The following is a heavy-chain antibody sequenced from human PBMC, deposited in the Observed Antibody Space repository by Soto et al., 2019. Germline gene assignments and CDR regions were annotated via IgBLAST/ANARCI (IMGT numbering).Heavy chain of an antibody. Sequence: LRLSCAASEFNLSTYAMSWVRQAPGKGLEWVSAISGSGDSTYYVDSVKGRFIISRDTSKNTLYLQMNSLRAEDTALYYCAKSYSSNWYDYFEHWGQGTLVTVS. CDR1: EFNLSTYA. CDR2: ISGSGDST. CDR3: AKSYSSNWYDYFEH. D-gene: IGHD6-13*01. J-gene: IGHJ4*02. V-gene: IGHV3-23*01.